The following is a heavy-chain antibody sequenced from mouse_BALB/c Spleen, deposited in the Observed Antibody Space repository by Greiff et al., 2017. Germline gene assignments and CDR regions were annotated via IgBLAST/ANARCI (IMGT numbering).Heavy chain of an antibody. D-gene: IGHD1-2*01. Sequence: DVKLVESGGGLVKPGGSLKLSCAASGFTFSDYYMYWVRQTPEKRLEWVATISDGGSYTYYPDSVKGRFTISRDNAKNNLYLQMSSLKSEDTAMYYCARGSEYYGLWGQGTSVTVSS. CDR2: ISDGGSYT. CDR1: GFTFSDYY. V-gene: IGHV5-4*02. CDR3: ARGSEYYGL. J-gene: IGHJ4*01.